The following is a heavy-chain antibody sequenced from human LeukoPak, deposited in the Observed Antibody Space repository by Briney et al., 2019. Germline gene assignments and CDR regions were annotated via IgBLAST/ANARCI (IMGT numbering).Heavy chain of an antibody. V-gene: IGHV4-59*01. D-gene: IGHD4-23*01. J-gene: IGHJ3*02. CDR1: GGSISSYY. Sequence: SETLSLTCTVSGGSISSYYWSWIRQPPGRGLEWIGYIYYSGSTNYNPSLKSRVTISVDTSKNQFSLKLSSVTAADTAVYYCARGLDYGGNSNAFDIWGQGTMVTVSS. CDR2: IYYSGST. CDR3: ARGLDYGGNSNAFDI.